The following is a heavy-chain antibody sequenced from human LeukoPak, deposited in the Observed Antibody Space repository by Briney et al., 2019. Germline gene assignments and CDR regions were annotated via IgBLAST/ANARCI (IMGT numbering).Heavy chain of an antibody. V-gene: IGHV3-23*01. CDR1: GFTFSSDA. Sequence: GGSLRLSCAASGFTFSSDAMSWVRQAPGKRLEGVSAISGSGGSTYYADSVQGRFTISRDNSKTTLYLQMNSLRAEATAVYYCAKVGHKPPESRLGLQLWLVYWGQGTLVTVSS. J-gene: IGHJ4*02. CDR2: ISGSGGST. D-gene: IGHD5-18*01. CDR3: AKVGHKPPESRLGLQLWLVY.